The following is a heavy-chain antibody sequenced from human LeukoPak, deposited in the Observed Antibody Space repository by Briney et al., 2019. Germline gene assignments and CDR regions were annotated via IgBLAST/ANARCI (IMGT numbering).Heavy chain of an antibody. CDR1: GHSFSTYD. D-gene: IGHD2-15*01. J-gene: IGHJ3*02. CDR3: ARDGPIRLGYCSGGSCYRAFDI. Sequence: ASVKVSCKASGHSFSTYDISWVRQAPGQGLEWMGWISDSGNTNYAQKFQGRVTITTDESTSTAYMELSSLRSEDTAVYYCARDGPIRLGYCSGGSCYRAFDIWGQGTMVTVSS. V-gene: IGHV1-18*04. CDR2: ISDSGNT.